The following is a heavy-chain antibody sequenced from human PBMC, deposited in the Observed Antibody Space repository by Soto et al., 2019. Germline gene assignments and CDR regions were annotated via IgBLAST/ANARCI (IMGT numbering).Heavy chain of an antibody. D-gene: IGHD6-13*01. J-gene: IGHJ4*02. CDR3: AKDFAAAAPAGVDY. CDR1: GFTFSSYG. Sequence: GESLKISCAASGFTFSSYGMHWVRQAPGKGLEWVAVISYDGSNKYYADSVKGRFTISRDNSKNTLYLQMNSLRAEDTAVYYCAKDFAAAAPAGVDYWGQGTLVTVSS. CDR2: ISYDGSNK. V-gene: IGHV3-30*18.